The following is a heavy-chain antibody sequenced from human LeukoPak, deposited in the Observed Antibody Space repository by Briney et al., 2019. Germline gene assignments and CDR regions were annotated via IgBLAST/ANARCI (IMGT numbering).Heavy chain of an antibody. J-gene: IGHJ4*02. CDR3: ARAGGSFRPFDY. V-gene: IGHV4-30-2*01. Sequence: PSETLSLTCAVSGGSISSGGYSWSWIRQPPGKGLEWIGYIYHSGSTYYNPSLKSRVTISVDTSKNQFSLKLSSVTAADTAVYYCARAGGSFRPFDYWGQGTLVTVSS. CDR1: GGSISSGGYS. D-gene: IGHD1-26*01. CDR2: IYHSGST.